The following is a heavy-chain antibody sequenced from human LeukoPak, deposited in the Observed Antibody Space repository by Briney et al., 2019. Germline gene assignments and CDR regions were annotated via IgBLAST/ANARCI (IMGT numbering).Heavy chain of an antibody. CDR2: IFYSGTS. CDR3: ARMGYCNDGSCYAPVGSAFDV. D-gene: IGHD2-15*01. Sequence: SETLSLTCTVSGGSISSNNYFWGWVRQPPGKGLEWIENIFYSGTSQYNPALKSRIFVDTSKSQFSLRLSSVTAADTAVYYCARMGYCNDGSCYAPVGSAFDVWGQGIMVTVSS. V-gene: IGHV4-39*01. J-gene: IGHJ3*01. CDR1: GGSISSNNYF.